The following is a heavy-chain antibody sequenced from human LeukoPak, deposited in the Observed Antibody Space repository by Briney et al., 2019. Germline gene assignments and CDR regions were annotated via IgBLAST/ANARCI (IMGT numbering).Heavy chain of an antibody. V-gene: IGHV5-51*01. CDR3: VRQVVLGCGSRHSWFER. CDR2: IFPVDSDT. J-gene: IGHJ5*02. Sequence: GESLKISCKGSGFTFTSYWIGWVRQMPGKGLEWIGIIFPVDSDTRYSPSFQGQVTLSADKSISPAPLQWSGLKASDSALYYCVRQVVLGCGSRHSWFERGGERTLVTVS. CDR1: GFTFTSYW. D-gene: IGHD6-13*01.